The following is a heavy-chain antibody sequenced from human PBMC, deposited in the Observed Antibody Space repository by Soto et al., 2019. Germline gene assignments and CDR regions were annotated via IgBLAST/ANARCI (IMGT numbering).Heavy chain of an antibody. CDR2: IYSGGST. CDR3: ARDRRSLGEHDAFDI. V-gene: IGHV3-53*01. D-gene: IGHD3-16*01. Sequence: PGGSLRLSCAASGFTVSSNYMSWVRQAPGKGLERVSVIYSGGSTYYADSVKGRFTISRDNSKNTLYLQMNSLRAEDTAVYYCARDRRSLGEHDAFDIWGQGTMVTVSS. J-gene: IGHJ3*02. CDR1: GFTVSSNY.